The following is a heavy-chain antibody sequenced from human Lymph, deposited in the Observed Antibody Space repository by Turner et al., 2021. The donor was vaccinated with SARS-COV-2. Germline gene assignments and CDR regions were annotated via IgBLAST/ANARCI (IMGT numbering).Heavy chain of an antibody. CDR1: GFTFSYYW. V-gene: IGHV3-7*01. Sequence: EVQLVESGGGVVQRGGSLRLSGAASGFTFSYYWMSWVRQAPGKGLEWVANIKQDGSEKYYVDSVKSRFTISRDNAKNSLFLQMNSLRAEDTAVYYCARMGSSSWYFDYWGQGTLVTVSS. CDR2: IKQDGSEK. J-gene: IGHJ4*02. D-gene: IGHD1-26*01. CDR3: ARMGSSSWYFDY.